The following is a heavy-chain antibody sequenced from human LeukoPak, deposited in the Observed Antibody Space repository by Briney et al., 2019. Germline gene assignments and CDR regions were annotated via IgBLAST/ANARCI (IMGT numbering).Heavy chain of an antibody. D-gene: IGHD6-13*01. CDR2: INHSGST. CDR1: GGSFSGYC. Sequence: SETLSLTCAVYGGSFSGYCWSWIRQPPGKGLEWIGEINHSGSTNYNPSLKSRVTISVDTSKNQFSLKLSSVTAADTAVYYCARRSAAAGWFDPWGQGTLVTVSS. J-gene: IGHJ5*02. CDR3: ARRSAAAGWFDP. V-gene: IGHV4-34*01.